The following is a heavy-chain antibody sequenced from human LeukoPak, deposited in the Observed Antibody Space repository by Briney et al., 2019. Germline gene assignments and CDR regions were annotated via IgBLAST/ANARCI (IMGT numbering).Heavy chain of an antibody. J-gene: IGHJ5*02. CDR1: GGSFSGYY. V-gene: IGHV4-34*01. Sequence: PSETLSLTCAVYGGSFSGYYWSWIRQPPGKGLEWIGEINHSGSTNYNPSLKSRVNISVDTSKNQFSLKLSSVTAADTAVYYCARRPDYSSSWYSGRQAWFDPWGQGTLVTVSS. D-gene: IGHD6-13*01. CDR2: INHSGST. CDR3: ARRPDYSSSWYSGRQAWFDP.